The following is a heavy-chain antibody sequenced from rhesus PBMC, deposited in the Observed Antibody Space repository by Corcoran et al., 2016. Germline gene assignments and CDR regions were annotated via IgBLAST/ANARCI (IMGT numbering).Heavy chain of an antibody. CDR1: GGSISDSYR. CDR3: ARESSGYSLYYFDY. CDR2: IYGSSTST. D-gene: IGHD5-24*01. V-gene: IGHV4S10*01. J-gene: IGHJ4*01. Sequence: QVQLQESGPGVVKPSETLSLTCAVSGGSISDSYRWSWIRQPPGKGLEWIGYIYGSSTSTNYNPALKSRVTISKDTSKIQFSLKLSSVTAADTAVYYCARESSGYSLYYFDYWGQGVLVTVSS.